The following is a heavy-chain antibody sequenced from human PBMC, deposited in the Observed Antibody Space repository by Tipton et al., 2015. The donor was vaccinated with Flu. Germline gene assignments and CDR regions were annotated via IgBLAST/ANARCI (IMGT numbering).Heavy chain of an antibody. CDR3: AKDYGIAVAGGHHYYYGMDV. Sequence: RSLRLSCAASGFTFSSYGMHWVRQAPGKGLEWVAVISYDGSNKYYADSVKGRFTISRDNSKNTLYLQMNSLRAEDTAVYYCAKDYGIAVAGGHHYYYGMDVWGQGTTVTVSS. CDR1: GFTFSSYG. J-gene: IGHJ6*02. CDR2: ISYDGSNK. D-gene: IGHD6-19*01. V-gene: IGHV3-30*18.